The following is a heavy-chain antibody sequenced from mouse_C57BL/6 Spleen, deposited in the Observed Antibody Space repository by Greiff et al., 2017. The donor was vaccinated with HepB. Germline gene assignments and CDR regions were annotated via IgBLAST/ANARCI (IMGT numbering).Heavy chain of an antibody. CDR2: INPNNGGT. D-gene: IGHD1-1*01. CDR1: GYTFTDYN. CDR3: ARWDYYYGSSYDCYCDV. V-gene: IGHV1-18*01. Sequence: EVTLQQSGPELVKPGASVKIPCKASGYTFTDYNMDWVKQSHGKSLEWIGDINPNNGGTIYNQKFKGKATLTVDKSSSTADMELRSLTSEDTALYYCARWDYYYGSSYDCYCDVWGTGTTVTVSS. J-gene: IGHJ1*03.